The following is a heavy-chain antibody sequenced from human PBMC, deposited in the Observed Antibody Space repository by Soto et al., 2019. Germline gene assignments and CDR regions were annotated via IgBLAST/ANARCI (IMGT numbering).Heavy chain of an antibody. V-gene: IGHV3-73*01. CDR1: GFTFIVSA. CDR2: IRSKANSYAT. CDR3: TRHYLGGDDYGDYVFDY. D-gene: IGHD4-17*01. J-gene: IGHJ4*02. Sequence: GGSLRLSCAASGFTFIVSAMHWVRQASGKGLEWVGRIRSKANSYATAYAASVKGRFTISRDDSKNTAYLQMNSLKTEDTAVYYCTRHYLGGDDYGDYVFDYWGQGTLVTSPQ.